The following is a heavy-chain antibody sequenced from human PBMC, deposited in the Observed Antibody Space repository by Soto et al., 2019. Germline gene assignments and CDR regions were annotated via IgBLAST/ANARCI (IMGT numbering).Heavy chain of an antibody. Sequence: GESLKISCKGSGYSFTSYWIGWVRQMPGKGLEWMGIIYPGDSDTRYSPSFQGQVTISADKSISTAYLQWSSLEASDTAMYYCAAAAPPLGYYYGMDVWGQGTTVTVSS. CDR2: IYPGDSDT. V-gene: IGHV5-51*01. CDR1: GYSFTSYW. CDR3: AAAAPPLGYYYGMDV. J-gene: IGHJ6*02. D-gene: IGHD6-13*01.